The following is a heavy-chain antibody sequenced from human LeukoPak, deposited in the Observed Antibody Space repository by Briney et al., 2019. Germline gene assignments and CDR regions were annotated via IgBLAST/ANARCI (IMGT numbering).Heavy chain of an antibody. CDR1: GGSISSYY. Sequence: SETLSLTCTVSGGSISSYYWSWIRQHPGKGLEWIGYIYYSGSTYYNPSLKSRVTISVDTSKNQFSLKLSSVTAADTAVYYCAGDYGDYTFDYWGQGTLVTVSS. CDR3: AGDYGDYTFDY. D-gene: IGHD4-17*01. J-gene: IGHJ4*02. CDR2: IYYSGST. V-gene: IGHV4-59*06.